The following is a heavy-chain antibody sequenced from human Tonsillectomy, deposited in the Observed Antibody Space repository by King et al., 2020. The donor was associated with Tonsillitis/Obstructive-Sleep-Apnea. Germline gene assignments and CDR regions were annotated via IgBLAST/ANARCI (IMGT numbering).Heavy chain of an antibody. D-gene: IGHD2-2*01. J-gene: IGHJ3*02. CDR1: GGSISSYY. V-gene: IGHV4-59*01. CDR2: IYYSGST. Sequence: QLQESGPGLVKPSETLSLTCTVSGGSISSYYWSWLRQPPGKGLEWIGYIYYSGSTNYNPSLKSRVTISVDTSKNQFSLKLSSVTAADTAVYYCARDRGYCSSTSCYRDAFDIWGQGTMVTVSS. CDR3: ARDRGYCSSTSCYRDAFDI.